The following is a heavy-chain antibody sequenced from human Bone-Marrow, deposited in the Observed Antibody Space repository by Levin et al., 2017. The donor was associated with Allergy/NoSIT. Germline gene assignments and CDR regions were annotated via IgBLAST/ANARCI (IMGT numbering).Heavy chain of an antibody. Sequence: GESLKISCGASGFTFSAYAMSWVRQAPGKGLEWVSGISGSGGNTYYADSVKGRFTISSDISKNTLYLQMNSLRAEDTALYYCAKDAQYRYYYGMDVWGQGTTVTVSS. CDR3: AKDAQYRYYYGMDV. CDR2: ISGSGGNT. J-gene: IGHJ6*02. CDR1: GFTFSAYA. V-gene: IGHV3-23*01. D-gene: IGHD3-16*02.